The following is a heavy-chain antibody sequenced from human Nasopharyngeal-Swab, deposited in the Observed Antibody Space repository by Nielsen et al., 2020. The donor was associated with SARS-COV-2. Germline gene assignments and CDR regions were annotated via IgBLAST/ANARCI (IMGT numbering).Heavy chain of an antibody. CDR3: ASNSRDGYNFDAFDI. CDR2: IIPIFGTA. D-gene: IGHD5-24*01. V-gene: IGHV1-69*06. CDR1: GGTFSSYA. Sequence: SVKVSCKASGGTFSSYAISWVRQAPGQGLEWMGGIIPIFGTANYAQKFQGRVTITADKSTSTAYMELSSLRSEDTAVYYCASNSRDGYNFDAFDIWGQGTMVTVSS. J-gene: IGHJ3*02.